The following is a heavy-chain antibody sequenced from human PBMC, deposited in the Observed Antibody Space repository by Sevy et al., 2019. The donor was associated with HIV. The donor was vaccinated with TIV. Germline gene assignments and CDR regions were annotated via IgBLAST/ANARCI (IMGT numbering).Heavy chain of an antibody. J-gene: IGHJ3*02. D-gene: IGHD3-22*01. Sequence: GGSLRLSCTASGFTFSSYALNWVRQAPGKGLEWVSTISGSGGSTYYAPSVKGRFTISRDNSKNTLYLQMDSLRAEDTAVYYCAKDRYHTSGYYPEGAFDIWGQGTTVTVSS. CDR2: ISGSGGST. CDR3: AKDRYHTSGYYPEGAFDI. V-gene: IGHV3-23*01. CDR1: GFTFSSYA.